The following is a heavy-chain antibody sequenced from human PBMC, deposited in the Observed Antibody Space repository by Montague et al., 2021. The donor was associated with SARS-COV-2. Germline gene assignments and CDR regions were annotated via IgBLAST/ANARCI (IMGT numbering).Heavy chain of an antibody. CDR1: GFSLSTSGMC. V-gene: IGHV2-70*11. J-gene: IGHJ4*02. Sequence: PALVKPTQTLTLTCTFSGFSLSTSGMCVSWIRQPPGEALEWLARIDWDDDKYYSTSLKTRLTISKDTSKNQVVLTMTNMDPVDTATYYCARETGTTMSLNYWGQGTLVTVSS. CDR3: ARETGTTMSLNY. D-gene: IGHD1-7*01. CDR2: IDWDDDK.